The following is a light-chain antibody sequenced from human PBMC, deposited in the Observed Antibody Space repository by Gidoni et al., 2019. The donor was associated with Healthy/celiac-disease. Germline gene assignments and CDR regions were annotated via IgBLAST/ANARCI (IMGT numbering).Light chain of an antibody. CDR2: DAS. CDR1: QSVSSY. J-gene: IGKJ5*01. CDR3: QQRSNWPIT. Sequence: DIVFTQSPATLSLSPGEKATLSCSARQSVSSYLAWYQQKPGQAPRLLIYDASNRATGIPARWSGSGSGTDFTLTISSLEPEDFAGYYCQQRSNWPITFGQGTRLEIK. V-gene: IGKV3-11*01.